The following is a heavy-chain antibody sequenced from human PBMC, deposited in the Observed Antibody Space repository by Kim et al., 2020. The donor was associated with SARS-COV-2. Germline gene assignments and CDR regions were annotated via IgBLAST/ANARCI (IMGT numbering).Heavy chain of an antibody. CDR3: AREREDV. J-gene: IGHJ6*02. Sequence: SGGSTYYADSVKGRFTISRHNSKNTLYLQMNSLRAEDTAVYYCAREREDVWGQGTTVTVYS. V-gene: IGHV3-53*04. CDR2: SGGST.